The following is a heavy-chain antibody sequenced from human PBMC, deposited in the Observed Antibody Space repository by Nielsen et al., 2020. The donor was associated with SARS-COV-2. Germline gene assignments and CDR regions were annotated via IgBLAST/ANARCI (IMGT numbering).Heavy chain of an antibody. CDR3: AKDKGDIAVAENFDY. CDR1: GFTFSSYA. CDR2: ISGSGGST. D-gene: IGHD6-19*01. V-gene: IGHV3-23*01. Sequence: GESLRLSCAASGFTFSSYAMSWVRQAPGKGLEWVSAISGSGGSTYYADSVKGRFTISRDNSKNTLYLQMNSLRAEDTAVYYCAKDKGDIAVAENFDYWGQGTLVTVSS. J-gene: IGHJ4*02.